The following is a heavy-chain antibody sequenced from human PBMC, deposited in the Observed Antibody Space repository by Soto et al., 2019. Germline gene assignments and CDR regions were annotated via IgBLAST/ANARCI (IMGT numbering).Heavy chain of an antibody. CDR3: AKGFYGSGSYYNERAFDS. CDR2: ISGSGDFT. Sequence: EVQLLESGGGLVQPGGSLRLSCAASGFTFSNYAISWVRQTPGKGLEWVSVISGSGDFTYYADSVKGRFTISRDNPKNTIYLHMNSLRAEDTAVYYCAKGFYGSGSYYNERAFDSWGQGTLVTVSS. CDR1: GFTFSNYA. J-gene: IGHJ4*02. D-gene: IGHD3-10*01. V-gene: IGHV3-23*01.